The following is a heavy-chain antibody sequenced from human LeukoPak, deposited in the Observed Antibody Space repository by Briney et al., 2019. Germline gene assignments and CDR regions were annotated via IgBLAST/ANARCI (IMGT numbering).Heavy chain of an antibody. V-gene: IGHV4-34*01. D-gene: IGHD2-2*01. CDR1: GGSFSVYY. CDR2: INHSGST. CDR3: ARVKVGYCSSTSCYVSGGIDY. J-gene: IGHJ4*02. Sequence: SETLSLTCAVYGGSFSVYYWSWIRQPPGKGREWIGEINHSGSTNYNPSLKSRVTISVDTSKNQFSLKLSSVTAADTAVYYCARVKVGYCSSTSCYVSGGIDYWGQGTLVTVSS.